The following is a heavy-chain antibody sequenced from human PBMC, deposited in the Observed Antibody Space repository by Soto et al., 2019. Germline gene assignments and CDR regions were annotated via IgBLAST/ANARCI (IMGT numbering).Heavy chain of an antibody. D-gene: IGHD1-1*01. V-gene: IGHV3-30*18. CDR1: GXTFSSYG. J-gene: IGHJ6*02. CDR2: ISYDGSNK. CDR3: EKDGLPQLYYYYYYGMDV. Sequence: GSLRLSCAASGXTFSSYGMHWVRQAPGKGLEWVAVISYDGSNKYYADSVKGRFTIYRDNSKNTLYLQMNSLRAEDTALYYCEKDGLPQLYYYYYYGMDVWGQGTTVTVSS.